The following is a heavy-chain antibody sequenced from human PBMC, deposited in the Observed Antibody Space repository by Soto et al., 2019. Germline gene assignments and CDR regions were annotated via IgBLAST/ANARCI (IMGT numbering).Heavy chain of an antibody. CDR3: AKEGTYYDFWSGYAQFDY. V-gene: IGHV3-23*01. CDR2: ISGSGGST. Sequence: GGSLRLSCAASGFTFSSYAMSWVRQAPGKGLEWVSAISGSGGSTYYADSVKGRFTISRDNSKNTLYLQMNSLRAEDTAVYYCAKEGTYYDFWSGYAQFDYWGQGTLVTVSS. CDR1: GFTFSSYA. D-gene: IGHD3-3*01. J-gene: IGHJ4*02.